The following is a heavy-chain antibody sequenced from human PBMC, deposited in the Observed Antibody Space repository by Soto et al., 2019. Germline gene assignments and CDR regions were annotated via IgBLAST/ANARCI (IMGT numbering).Heavy chain of an antibody. CDR3: ARRRSSSWHFGH. Sequence: QITLKESGPTLVKPTQTLTLTCTFSGFSLSTSGEGVGWIRQPPGKALECLILIYWDDDKRYSPCLKTRLTITKDSANTQVVLTMTNMEPVDTAAYYRARRRSSSWHFGHWGQGTLVIVSS. CDR2: IYWDDDK. CDR1: GFSLSTSGEG. V-gene: IGHV2-5*02. J-gene: IGHJ5*02. D-gene: IGHD6-13*01.